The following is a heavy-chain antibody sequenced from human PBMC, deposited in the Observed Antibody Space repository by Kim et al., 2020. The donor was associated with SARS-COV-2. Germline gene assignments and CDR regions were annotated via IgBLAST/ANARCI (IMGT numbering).Heavy chain of an antibody. D-gene: IGHD3-3*01. CDR1: GFTASNYW. Sequence: GGSLRLSCAVSGFTASNYWMSWVRQAPGKGLEWVAMIKKDGTEPYYVDSVRGRFTISRDNARSSLLLQMNSRRAGDTAMYYCASLDTSPHASWSHSSAPNPWGLWGQGTQVPVSS. J-gene: IGHJ4*02. V-gene: IGHV3-7*01. CDR2: IKKDGTEP. CDR3: ASLDTSPHASWSHSSAPNPWGL.